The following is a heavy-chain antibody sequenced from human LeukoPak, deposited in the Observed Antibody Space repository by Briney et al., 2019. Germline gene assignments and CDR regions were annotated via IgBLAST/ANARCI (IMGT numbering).Heavy chain of an antibody. CDR3: ARSTDQLLYYYGMDV. J-gene: IGHJ6*02. Sequence: GGSLRLSCAASGCTFSSYAMHWVRQAPGKGLEWVAVISYDGSNKYYADSVKGRFTISRDNSKNTLYLQMNSLRAEDTAVYYCARSTDQLLYYYGMDVWGQGTTVTVSS. V-gene: IGHV3-30-3*01. CDR2: ISYDGSNK. D-gene: IGHD2-2*01. CDR1: GCTFSSYA.